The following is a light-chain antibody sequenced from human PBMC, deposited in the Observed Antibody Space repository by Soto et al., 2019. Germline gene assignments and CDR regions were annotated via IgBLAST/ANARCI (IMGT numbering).Light chain of an antibody. Sequence: QSVLTQPPSVSGAPGQRVTISCTGSSSNIGAGYDVHWYQQLPGTAPKLLIYDNTNRPSGVPDRFSGSKSGTSASLAITGLQDEDEADYYCQSYDSSLSAYVLGTGTKVTVL. CDR2: DNT. J-gene: IGLJ1*01. CDR3: QSYDSSLSAYV. V-gene: IGLV1-40*01. CDR1: SSNIGAGYD.